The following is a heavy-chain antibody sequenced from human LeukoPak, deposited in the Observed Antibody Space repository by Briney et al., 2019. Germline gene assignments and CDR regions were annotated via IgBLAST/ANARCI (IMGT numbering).Heavy chain of an antibody. CDR2: IYYSGST. CDR3: AREGTYSSVDY. V-gene: IGHV4-59*12. D-gene: IGHD6-19*01. Sequence: SETLSLTCTVSGGSISSYYWSWIRQPPGKGLEWIGYIYYSGSTYYNPSLKSRVTISVDTSKNQFSLKLSSVTAADTAVYYCAREGTYSSVDYWGQGTLVTVSS. J-gene: IGHJ4*02. CDR1: GGSISSYY.